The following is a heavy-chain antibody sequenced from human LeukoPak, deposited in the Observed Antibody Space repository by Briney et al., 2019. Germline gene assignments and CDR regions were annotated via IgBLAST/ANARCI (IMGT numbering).Heavy chain of an antibody. Sequence: ASVKVSFKSSGYPFTSNGYSWVRQAPGPGLELMGWIGADNANTKYAQTLQGRVTMTADTSTTTVYMELRSLRSDDTAVYYCARDVVGASCGFDYWGQGTLVTVSS. CDR2: IGADNANT. V-gene: IGHV1-18*01. CDR3: ARDVVGASCGFDY. D-gene: IGHD1-26*01. CDR1: GYPFTSNG. J-gene: IGHJ4*02.